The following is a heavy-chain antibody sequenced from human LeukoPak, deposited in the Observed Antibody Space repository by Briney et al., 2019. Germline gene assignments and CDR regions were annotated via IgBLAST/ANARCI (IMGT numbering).Heavy chain of an antibody. D-gene: IGHD1-1*01. Sequence: SETLSLTCTVSGGSISSYYWSWIRQPPGKGPEWIGYIYYSGSTNYNPSLKSRVTISVDTSKNQFSLKLSSVTAADTAVYYCARIGGYNWNEGYFDYWGQGTLVTVSS. CDR3: ARIGGYNWNEGYFDY. J-gene: IGHJ4*02. CDR1: GGSISSYY. CDR2: IYYSGST. V-gene: IGHV4-59*01.